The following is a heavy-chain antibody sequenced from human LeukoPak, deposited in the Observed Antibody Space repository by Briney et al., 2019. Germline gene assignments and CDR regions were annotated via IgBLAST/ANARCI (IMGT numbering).Heavy chain of an antibody. CDR1: GGSINSGNYY. Sequence: SETLSLTCTVSGGSINSGNYYWNWIRQPAGKGLEWIGRISTSGSTNYNPSLKSRVTMSVDTSKNQFSLRLSSVTAADTAMYYCTRDSSAYDWFYDYWGQGTLVTVSS. J-gene: IGHJ4*02. CDR2: ISTSGST. D-gene: IGHD3-3*01. CDR3: TRDSSAYDWFYDY. V-gene: IGHV4-61*02.